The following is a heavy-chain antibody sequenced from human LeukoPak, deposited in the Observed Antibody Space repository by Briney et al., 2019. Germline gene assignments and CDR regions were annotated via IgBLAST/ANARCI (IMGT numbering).Heavy chain of an antibody. V-gene: IGHV4-59*01. CDR2: IYYSGST. CDR1: GGSISSYY. D-gene: IGHD5-18*01. CDR3: ARGEEDGYSYGCRFDY. Sequence: TSETLSLTCTVSGGSISSYYWSWIRQPPGKGLEWIGYIYYSGSTNYNPSLKSRVTISVDTSKNQFSLKLSSVTAADTAVYYCARGEEDGYSYGCRFDYWGQGTLVTVSS. J-gene: IGHJ4*02.